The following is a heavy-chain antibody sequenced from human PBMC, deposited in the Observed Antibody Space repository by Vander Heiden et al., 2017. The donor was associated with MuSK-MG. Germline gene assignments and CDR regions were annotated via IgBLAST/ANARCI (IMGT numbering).Heavy chain of an antibody. D-gene: IGHD4-4*01. CDR3: AREVTPIDY. CDR2: IKQDGREK. CDR1: GFTFSRYW. V-gene: IGHV3-7*01. J-gene: IGHJ4*02. Sequence: EVQLVESGGGLVQPGGSLRLPCAASGFTFSRYWMSWVRQAPGKGLEWVANIKQDGREKYYVDSVKGRFTISRDNAKNSLYLQMNSLRAEDTAVYYCAREVTPIDYWGQGTLVTVSS.